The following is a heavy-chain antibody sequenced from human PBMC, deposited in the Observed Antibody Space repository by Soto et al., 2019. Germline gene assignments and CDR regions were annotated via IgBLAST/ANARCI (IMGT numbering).Heavy chain of an antibody. D-gene: IGHD3-22*01. CDR3: AILSSGYYYYFDY. J-gene: IGHJ4*02. CDR2: INAGNGNT. V-gene: IGHV1-3*01. Sequence: QVQLVQSGAEVKKPGASVKVSCKASGYTFTSYAMHWVRQAPGQRLERMGWINAGNGNTKYSQKFQGRVTITRDTSASTPYMELSSLRSEDTAVYYCAILSSGYYYYFDYWGQGTLVTVSS. CDR1: GYTFTSYA.